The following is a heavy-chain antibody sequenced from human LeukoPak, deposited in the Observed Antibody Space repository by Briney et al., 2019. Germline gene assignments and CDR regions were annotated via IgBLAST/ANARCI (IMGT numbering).Heavy chain of an antibody. J-gene: IGHJ4*02. CDR1: GFTFSSYA. CDR3: AKQPGSVVDSSGSLSRH. V-gene: IGHV3-23*01. D-gene: IGHD3-22*01. Sequence: GGSLRLSCAASGFTFSSYAMSWVRQAPGKGLEWVSTISGSGASTYYVDSVKGRFTISRDNSENTLYLQMNSLRAEDTAVYYCAKQPGSVVDSSGSLSRHWGQGTLVTVSS. CDR2: ISGSGAST.